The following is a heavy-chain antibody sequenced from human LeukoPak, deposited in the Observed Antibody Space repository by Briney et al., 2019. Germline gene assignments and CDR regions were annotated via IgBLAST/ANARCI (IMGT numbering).Heavy chain of an antibody. CDR3: ASETLYCSGGSCYSGGYYYYGMDV. CDR2: IYSGGST. CDR1: GFTVSSNY. J-gene: IGHJ6*02. Sequence: GGSLRLSCAASGFTVSSNYMSWVRQAPGKGLEWVSVIYSGGSTYYADSVKGRFTISRHNSKNTLYLQMNSLRAEDTAVYYGASETLYCSGGSCYSGGYYYYGMDVWGQGTTVTVSS. V-gene: IGHV3-53*04. D-gene: IGHD2-15*01.